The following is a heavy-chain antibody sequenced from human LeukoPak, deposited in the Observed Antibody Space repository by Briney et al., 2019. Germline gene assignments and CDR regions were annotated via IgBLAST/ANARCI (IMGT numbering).Heavy chain of an antibody. Sequence: SVKVSCKASGGTFSSYAISWVRQAPGQGLEWMGGITPIFGTANYAQKFQGRVTITADKSTSTAYMELSSLRSEDTAVYYCASRAGYSSGWYDYFDYWGQGTLVTVSS. J-gene: IGHJ4*02. CDR1: GGTFSSYA. CDR2: ITPIFGTA. D-gene: IGHD6-19*01. V-gene: IGHV1-69*06. CDR3: ASRAGYSSGWYDYFDY.